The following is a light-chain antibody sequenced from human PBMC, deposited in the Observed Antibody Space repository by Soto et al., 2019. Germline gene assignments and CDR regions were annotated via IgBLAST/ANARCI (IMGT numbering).Light chain of an antibody. CDR3: QQYDNSPLT. CDR1: QSVSSSF. J-gene: IGKJ4*01. V-gene: IGKV3-20*01. CDR2: GAS. Sequence: EIVLTQSPGTLSLSPGERATLSCRASQSVSSSFLAWYQQKPSQAPRLLIYGASSRATGIPDRFSGSGSGTDFTLTISRLEPEDFAVYYCQQYDNSPLTFGRGTKVEIK.